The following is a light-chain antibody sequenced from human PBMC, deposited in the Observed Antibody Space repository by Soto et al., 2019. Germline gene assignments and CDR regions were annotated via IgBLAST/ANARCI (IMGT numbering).Light chain of an antibody. V-gene: IGKV1-33*01. J-gene: IGKJ5*01. CDR3: QQLHDYPIT. CDR2: DAS. CDR1: QGIGSS. Sequence: DIQMTQSPSSLSVSVGDSVTITCQASQGIGSSLNWYQQKPGEAPKILIYDASNLEKGVPSRFSGSGSGTDFTLTISSLQPEDFATYYCQQLHDYPITFGQGTRLEI.